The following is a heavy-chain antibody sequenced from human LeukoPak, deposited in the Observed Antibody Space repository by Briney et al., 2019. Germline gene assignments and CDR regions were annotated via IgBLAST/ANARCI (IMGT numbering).Heavy chain of an antibody. Sequence: PGGSLRLSCAASGFTFSSYWMSWVRQAPGKGLEWVANIKQDGSEKYYVDSVKGRFTISRDNAKNSLYLQMNSLRAEDTAVYYCARSYDSSGYYNGWSYYYYYYGMDVWGQGTTVTVSS. CDR2: IKQDGSEK. CDR1: GFTFSSYW. J-gene: IGHJ6*02. D-gene: IGHD3-22*01. V-gene: IGHV3-7*03. CDR3: ARSYDSSGYYNGWSYYYYYYGMDV.